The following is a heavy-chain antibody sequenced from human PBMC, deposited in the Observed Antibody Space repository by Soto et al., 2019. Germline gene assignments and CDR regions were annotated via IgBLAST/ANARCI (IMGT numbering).Heavy chain of an antibody. CDR2: IVVGSGNT. CDR1: GFTFTNSA. CDR3: ARDGIAAAGTSWFDP. J-gene: IGHJ5*02. Sequence: GASVKVSCKASGFTFTNSAVQWVRQARGQRLEWIGWIVVGSGNTKYSQKFQGRVTITTDTSASTAYMELSSLRSEDTAVYYCARDGIAAAGTSWFDPWGQGTLVTVST. V-gene: IGHV1-58*01. D-gene: IGHD6-13*01.